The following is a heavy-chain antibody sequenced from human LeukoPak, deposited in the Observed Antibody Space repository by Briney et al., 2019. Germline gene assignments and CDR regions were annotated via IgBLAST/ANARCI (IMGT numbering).Heavy chain of an antibody. J-gene: IGHJ4*02. V-gene: IGHV4-61*05. CDR3: ARANRYDPHFDY. CDR2: IYYSGSS. D-gene: IGHD5-12*01. Sequence: SETLSLTCTVSGGSISSSSYYWGWIRQPPGKGLEWIGYIYYSGSSNYNPSLKSRVTISVDTSKNQISLKLSSVTAADTAVYYCARANRYDPHFDYWGQGTLVTVSS. CDR1: GGSISSSSYY.